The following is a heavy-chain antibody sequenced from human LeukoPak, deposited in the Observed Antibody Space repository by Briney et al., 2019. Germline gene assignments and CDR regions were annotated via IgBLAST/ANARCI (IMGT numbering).Heavy chain of an antibody. V-gene: IGHV1-2*02. J-gene: IGHJ4*02. CDR3: AASPDYYDSSGYSYYFDY. Sequence: ASVKVSYKASVYTFTGYYMHWVRQAPGQGLEWMGWINPNSGGTNYAQKFQGRVTITRDMSTSTAYMELSSLRSEDTAVYYCAASPDYYDSSGYSYYFDYWGQGTLVTVSS. CDR2: INPNSGGT. D-gene: IGHD3-22*01. CDR1: VYTFTGYY.